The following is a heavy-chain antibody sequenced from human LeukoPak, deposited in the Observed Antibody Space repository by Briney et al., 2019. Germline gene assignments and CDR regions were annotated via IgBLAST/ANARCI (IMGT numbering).Heavy chain of an antibody. CDR1: GFTFSSYS. Sequence: GGSLRLSCAASGFTFSSYSMNWVRQAPGKGLEWASSISSSSSYIYYADSVKGRFTISRDNAKNSLYLQMNSLRAEDTAVYYCARDSLAYCGGDCYSPFDYWGQGTLVTVSS. D-gene: IGHD2-21*02. CDR2: ISSSSSYI. CDR3: ARDSLAYCGGDCYSPFDY. V-gene: IGHV3-21*01. J-gene: IGHJ4*02.